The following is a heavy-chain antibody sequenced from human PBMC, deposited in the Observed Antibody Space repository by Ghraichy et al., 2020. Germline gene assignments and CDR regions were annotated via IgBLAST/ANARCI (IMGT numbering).Heavy chain of an antibody. CDR1: GDTFTSYD. D-gene: IGHD2-8*01. J-gene: IGHJ4*02. Sequence: ASVKVSCKTSGDTFTSYDINWVRQATGQGLEWMGGMNPNSGNTGYAQKFQGRVTMTKNTSISTAYMELSSLRSEDAAIYYCARPRDCTNGVCYHDFDYWGQGTMVTVSS. CDR3: ARPRDCTNGVCYHDFDY. CDR2: MNPNSGNT. V-gene: IGHV1-8*01.